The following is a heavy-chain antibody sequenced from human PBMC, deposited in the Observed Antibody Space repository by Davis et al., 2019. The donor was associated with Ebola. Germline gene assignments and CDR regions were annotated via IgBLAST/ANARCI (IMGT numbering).Heavy chain of an antibody. Sequence: GESLKISCAASGFTFDDYAMHWVRQASGKGLEWVGRIRSKANSYATAYAASVKGRFTISRDDSKNTAYLQMNSLKTEDTAVYYCTTTPSSSRYTSDVWGQGTTVTVSS. CDR3: TTTPSSSRYTSDV. V-gene: IGHV3-73*01. J-gene: IGHJ6*02. D-gene: IGHD6-13*01. CDR1: GFTFDDYA. CDR2: IRSKANSYAT.